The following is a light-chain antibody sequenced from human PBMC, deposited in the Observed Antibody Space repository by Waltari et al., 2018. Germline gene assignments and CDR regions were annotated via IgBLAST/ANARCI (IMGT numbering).Light chain of an antibody. V-gene: IGKV3-15*01. CDR3: QQYNTWPS. CDR2: AAS. CDR1: QNISTH. J-gene: IGKJ3*01. Sequence: EIVMTQSPATLSVSPGERATLSCRASQNISTHLVWYQHNPGQAPRLLIYAASTRATGTPDRFSGHGSGTEFTLTISSLQSEDFALYYCQQYNTWPSFGPGTKVDIK.